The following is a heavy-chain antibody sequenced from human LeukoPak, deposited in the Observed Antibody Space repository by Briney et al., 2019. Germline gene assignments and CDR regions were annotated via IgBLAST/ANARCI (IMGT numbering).Heavy chain of an antibody. D-gene: IGHD3-22*01. CDR1: GFTFSSYA. Sequence: PGGSLRLSCTASGFTFSSYAMYWVRQSPGKGLEWVSGIFGSGGSAHYADSVKGRFTISRDNSQNTVYLQMNSLRAEDTAVYYCAKDQRYDRSGYYYGGDFDYWGQGTLVTVSS. J-gene: IGHJ4*02. CDR3: AKDQRYDRSGYYYGGDFDY. V-gene: IGHV3-23*01. CDR2: IFGSGGSA.